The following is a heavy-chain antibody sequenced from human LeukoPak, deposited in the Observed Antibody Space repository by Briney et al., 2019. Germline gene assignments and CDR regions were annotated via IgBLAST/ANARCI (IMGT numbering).Heavy chain of an antibody. V-gene: IGHV1-46*01. CDR1: GYTFINYY. J-gene: IGHJ1*01. Sequence: ASVKVSCKASGYTFINYYMHWVRQAPGQGLEWMGIINPSGGSTSYAQKFQGRVTMTRDTSTSTVYMELSSLRSEDTAVYYCTRDESTSILWWWGQGTLVTVSS. D-gene: IGHD2-21*01. CDR2: INPSGGST. CDR3: TRDESTSILWW.